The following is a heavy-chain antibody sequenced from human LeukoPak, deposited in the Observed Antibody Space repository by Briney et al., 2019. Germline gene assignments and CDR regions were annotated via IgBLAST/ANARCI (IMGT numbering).Heavy chain of an antibody. CDR3: AKLELTGYSTTAD. CDR1: GFTLSSYG. J-gene: IGHJ4*02. CDR2: ISGSGSST. Sequence: GGTLRLSCAASGFTLSSYGMSWVRQAPGKGLEWVSAISGSGSSTYYADSVKGRFTISRDNSKNTLYLQMNSLRAEDTAVYYCAKLELTGYSTTADWGQGSLVTVS. V-gene: IGHV3-23*01. D-gene: IGHD3-9*01.